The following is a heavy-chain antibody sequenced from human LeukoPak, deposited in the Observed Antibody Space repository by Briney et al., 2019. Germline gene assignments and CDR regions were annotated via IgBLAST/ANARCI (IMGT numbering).Heavy chain of an antibody. D-gene: IGHD3-22*01. CDR3: ARVPSEVCGYYPEYFRH. Sequence: PGGSLRLSCEASGLTFSRYWTHWVRPAPGKGLVWVSRIKSDGKTNYADSVKGRFTISRDNAKNTVSLQMDSLRAEDTGVYYCARVPSEVCGYYPEYFRHWGQGTLVTVSS. CDR2: IKSDGKT. CDR1: GLTFSRYW. V-gene: IGHV3-74*01. J-gene: IGHJ1*01.